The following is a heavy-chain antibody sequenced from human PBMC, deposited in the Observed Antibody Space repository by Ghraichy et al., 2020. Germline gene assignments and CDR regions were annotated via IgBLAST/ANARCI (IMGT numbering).Heavy chain of an antibody. CDR3: ARGPITIFRRPLDY. CDR1: GGSFSGYY. D-gene: IGHD3-9*01. CDR2: INHSVST. J-gene: IGHJ4*02. V-gene: IGHV4-34*01. Sequence: SETLSLTCAVYGGSFSGYYWSWIRQPPGKGLEWIGEINHSVSTNYNPSLKSRVTISVDTSKNQFSLKLSSVTAADTAVYYCARGPITIFRRPLDYWGQGTLVTVSS.